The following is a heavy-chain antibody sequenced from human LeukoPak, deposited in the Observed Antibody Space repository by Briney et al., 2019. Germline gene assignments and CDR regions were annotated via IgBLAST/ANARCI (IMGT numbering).Heavy chain of an antibody. Sequence: SETLSLTCTVSGGSISSGSYYWSWIRQPAGKGLEWIGRIYASGSTNYNPSLKSRVTISVDTSKNQFSLKLSSVTAADTAVYYCARGSCSSTSCYEDWGQGTLVTVSS. V-gene: IGHV4-61*02. CDR3: ARGSCSSTSCYED. CDR2: IYASGST. J-gene: IGHJ4*02. CDR1: GGSISSGSYY. D-gene: IGHD2-2*01.